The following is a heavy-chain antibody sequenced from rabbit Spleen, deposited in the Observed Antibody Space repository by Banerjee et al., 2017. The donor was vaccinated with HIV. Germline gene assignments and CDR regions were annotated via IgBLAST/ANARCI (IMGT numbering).Heavy chain of an antibody. CDR2: IYGGDGSGFT. J-gene: IGHJ4*01. CDR3: ARDGAGGSYFAL. CDR1: GFSFNNNYY. D-gene: IGHD8-1*01. Sequence: QSLEESGGGLVQPEGSLTLTCTASGFSFNNNYYMCWVRQAPGKGLEWIACIYGGDGSGFTYFASWAKGRFTISKTSSTTVTLRMTSLTAADTATYFCARDGAGGSYFALWGQGTLITVS. V-gene: IGHV1S40*01.